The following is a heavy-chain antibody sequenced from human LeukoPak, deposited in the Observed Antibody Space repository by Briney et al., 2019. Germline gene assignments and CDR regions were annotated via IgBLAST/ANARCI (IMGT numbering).Heavy chain of an antibody. D-gene: IGHD3-3*01. CDR2: MNPNSGNT. Sequence: GASVKVSCKASGYTFTSYGINWVRQATGQGLEWMGWMNPNSGNTGYAQKFQGRVTMTRNTSISTAYMELSSLRSEDTAVYYCARGNRGREYYDFWSGYIDAFDIWGQGTMVTVSS. V-gene: IGHV1-8*02. CDR3: ARGNRGREYYDFWSGYIDAFDI. J-gene: IGHJ3*02. CDR1: GYTFTSYG.